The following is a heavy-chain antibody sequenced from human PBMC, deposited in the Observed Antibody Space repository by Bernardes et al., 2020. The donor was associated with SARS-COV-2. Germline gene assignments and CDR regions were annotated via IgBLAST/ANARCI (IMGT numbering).Heavy chain of an antibody. Sequence: ASVKVSCKVSGYTLTALSLHWVRQAPGKGLEWMGGFDPEDGETIYAQKFQGRVTMTEDTSTDTAYMELSSLRSEDTAVYSFATDPAIIAEMRFDYWGQGTLVTGSS. V-gene: IGHV1-24*01. CDR2: FDPEDGET. CDR3: ATDPAIIAEMRFDY. J-gene: IGHJ4*02. CDR1: GYTLTALS. D-gene: IGHD6-13*01.